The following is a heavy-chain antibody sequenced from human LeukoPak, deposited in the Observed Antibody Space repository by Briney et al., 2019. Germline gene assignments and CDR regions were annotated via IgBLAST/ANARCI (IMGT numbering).Heavy chain of an antibody. D-gene: IGHD5-18*01. CDR2: ISYDGSNK. CDR3: ARDSSMVNFDY. V-gene: IGHV3-30*04. Sequence: GGSLRLSCAASGFTFSTYAMHWVRQAPGKGLEWVAVISYDGSNKYYADSVKGRFTISRDNSKNTLYLQMNSLRAEDTAVYYCARDSSMVNFDYWGQGTLVTVSS. J-gene: IGHJ4*02. CDR1: GFTFSTYA.